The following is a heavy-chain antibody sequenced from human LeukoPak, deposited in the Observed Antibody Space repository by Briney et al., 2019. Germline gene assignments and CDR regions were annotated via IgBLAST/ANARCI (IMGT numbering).Heavy chain of an antibody. CDR2: VDHTGST. CDR3: ARGRVSSSTWYSTYYYYFYMDV. CDR1: DDSITMYY. J-gene: IGHJ6*03. D-gene: IGHD1-1*01. V-gene: IGHV4-59*01. Sequence: PSETLSLTCSVSDDSITMYYWTWIRQPPGKGLEWIGYVDHTGSTNFNPSLNGRVSISRDATKNLFSLRLRSVTAADTAVYFCARGRVSSSTWYSTYYYYFYMDVWGKGTTVTVSS.